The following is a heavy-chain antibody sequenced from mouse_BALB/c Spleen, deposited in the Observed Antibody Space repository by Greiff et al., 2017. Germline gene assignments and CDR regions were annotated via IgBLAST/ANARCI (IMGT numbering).Heavy chain of an antibody. V-gene: IGHV5-6-5*01. CDR1: GFTFSSYA. CDR3: ARVYYKEGYWYFDG. Sequence: EVHLVESGGGLVKPGGSLKLSCAASGFTFSSYAMSWVRQTPEKRLEWVASISSGGSTYYPDSVKGRFTISRDNARNILYLQMSSLRSEDTAMYYCARVYYKEGYWYFDGWGAGTTVTVSS. D-gene: IGHD2-1*01. CDR2: ISSGGST. J-gene: IGHJ1*01.